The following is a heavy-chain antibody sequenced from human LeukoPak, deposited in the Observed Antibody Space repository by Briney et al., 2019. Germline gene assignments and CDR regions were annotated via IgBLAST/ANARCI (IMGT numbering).Heavy chain of an antibody. V-gene: IGHV3-23*01. CDR1: GSTFSSYA. CDR2: ISGSGGST. D-gene: IGHD6-19*01. CDR3: AKDHSGWLDYYYYYYMDV. J-gene: IGHJ6*03. Sequence: GGSLRLSCAASGSTFSSYAMSWVRQAPGKGLEWVSAISGSGGSTYYADSVKGRFTISRDNSKNTLYLQMNSLRAEDTAVYYCAKDHSGWLDYYYYYYMDVWGKGTTVTVSS.